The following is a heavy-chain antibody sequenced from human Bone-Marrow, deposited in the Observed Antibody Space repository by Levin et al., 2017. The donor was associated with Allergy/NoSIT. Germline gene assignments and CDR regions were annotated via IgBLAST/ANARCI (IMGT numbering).Heavy chain of an antibody. D-gene: IGHD6-19*01. J-gene: IGHJ4*02. CDR2: ISYDGSNK. V-gene: IGHV3-30*04. CDR1: GFTFSSYA. CDR3: ARGGSSGYLQGY. Sequence: GGSLRLSCAASGFTFSSYAMHWVRQAPGKGLEWVAVISYDGSNKYYADSVKGRFTISRDNSKNTLYLQMNSLRAEDTAVYYCARGGSSGYLQGYWGQGTLVTVSS.